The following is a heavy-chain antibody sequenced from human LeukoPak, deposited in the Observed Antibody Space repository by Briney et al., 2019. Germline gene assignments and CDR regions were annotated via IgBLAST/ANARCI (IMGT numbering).Heavy chain of an antibody. CDR2: ISSSSSTI. J-gene: IGHJ4*02. Sequence: GGSLRLSCAASGFTFSSYSMNWVRQAPGKGLEWVSSISSSSSTIYYADSVKGRFTISRDNAKNSLYLQMNSLRAEDTAVYYCARDRPSKLGIAAARAPYWGQGTLVTVSS. V-gene: IGHV3-48*04. CDR3: ARDRPSKLGIAAARAPY. D-gene: IGHD6-13*01. CDR1: GFTFSSYS.